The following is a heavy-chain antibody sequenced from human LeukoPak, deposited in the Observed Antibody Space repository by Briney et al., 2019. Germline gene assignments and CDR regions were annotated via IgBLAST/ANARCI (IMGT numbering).Heavy chain of an antibody. J-gene: IGHJ4*02. CDR1: GYSLNAYY. CDR3: ARALGLDY. Sequence: ASVKVSCKASGYSLNAYYMHWVRHAPGQGLEWMGWINPSSGGTKYAQKFQGRVTMARDTSISTTYMELSRLTSDDTAVYYCARALGLDYWGQGTLVTVSS. V-gene: IGHV1-2*02. CDR2: INPSSGGT.